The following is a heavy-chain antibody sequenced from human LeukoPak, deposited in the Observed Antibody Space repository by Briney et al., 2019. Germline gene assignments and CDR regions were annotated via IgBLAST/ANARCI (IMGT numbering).Heavy chain of an antibody. CDR2: INGNGGST. Sequence: GSLRLSCAASGFTFSSYGMSWVRQAPGKGLEWVSGINGNGGSTYNADSVKGRFTISRDNSKNTLYLQMKSLRAEDTAVYYCAKGGGYEAQYYYYYLDVWGKGTTVTISS. CDR3: AKGGGYEAQYYYYYLDV. J-gene: IGHJ6*03. D-gene: IGHD5-12*01. CDR1: GFTFSSYG. V-gene: IGHV3-23*01.